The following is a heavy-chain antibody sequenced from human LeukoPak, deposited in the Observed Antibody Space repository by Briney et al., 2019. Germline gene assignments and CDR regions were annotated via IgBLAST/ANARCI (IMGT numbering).Heavy chain of an antibody. CDR2: ISYDGSNK. D-gene: IGHD2-2*01. V-gene: IGHV3-30-3*01. J-gene: IGHJ4*02. CDR1: GFTFSSYA. Sequence: GGSLRLSCAASGFTFSSYAMHWVRQAPGKGLEWVAVISYDGSNKCYADSVKGRFTISRDNSKNTLYLQMNSLRAEDTAVYYCARSEVPAAMSDYWGQGTLVTVSS. CDR3: ARSEVPAAMSDY.